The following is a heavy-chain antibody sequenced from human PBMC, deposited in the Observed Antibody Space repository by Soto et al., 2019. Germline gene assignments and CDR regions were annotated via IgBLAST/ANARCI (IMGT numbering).Heavy chain of an antibody. Sequence: PGGSLRLSCAASGFTFSIYWMSWVRQAPGKGLEWVANIKQDGSEKYYVDSVKGRFTISRDNAKNSLYLRMNSLRAEDTAVYYCARISHSFITIFGVVIPNYYYMDVWGKGTTVTVSS. V-gene: IGHV3-7*01. CDR3: ARISHSFITIFGVVIPNYYYMDV. J-gene: IGHJ6*03. CDR2: IKQDGSEK. D-gene: IGHD3-3*01. CDR1: GFTFSIYW.